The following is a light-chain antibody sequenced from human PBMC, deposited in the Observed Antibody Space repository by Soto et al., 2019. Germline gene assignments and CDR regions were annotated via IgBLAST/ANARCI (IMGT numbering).Light chain of an antibody. CDR3: QQYNNWLRT. CDR2: GAS. J-gene: IGKJ1*01. V-gene: IGKV3-15*01. Sequence: ELVITQSPATLSVSPGERATLSCRSSQSVSSNLAWYQQKPGQAPRLLIYGASTRATGIPARFSGSGSGTEFTLTISILQSEDFAVYYCQQYNNWLRTFGQGTKVEIK. CDR1: QSVSSN.